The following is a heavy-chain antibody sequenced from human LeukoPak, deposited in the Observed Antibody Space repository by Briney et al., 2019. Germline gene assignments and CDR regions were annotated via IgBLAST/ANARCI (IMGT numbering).Heavy chain of an antibody. V-gene: IGHV5-51*01. D-gene: IGHD6-6*01. Sequence: PGESLKISCKGSEYSFTSYWIGWVRQMPGKGLEWMGIIYPGNSDTSYSPSFQGQVTISADKSISTAYLQWSSLKASDTAMYYCARAYSSSSFWFDPWGQGTLVTVSS. CDR3: ARAYSSSSFWFDP. CDR2: IYPGNSDT. CDR1: EYSFTSYW. J-gene: IGHJ5*02.